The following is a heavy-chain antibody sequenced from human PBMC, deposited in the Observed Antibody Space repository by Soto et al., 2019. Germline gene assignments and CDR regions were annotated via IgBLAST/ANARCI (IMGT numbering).Heavy chain of an antibody. CDR1: GGTFSSYA. Sequence: GASVKVSCKASGGTFSSYAISWVRQAPGQGLEWMGGIIPIFGTANYAQKFQGRVTITADESTSTAYMELSSLRSEDTAVYYCARAGFDYSKQNYYYYGMDVWGQGTTVTVSS. V-gene: IGHV1-69*13. CDR2: IIPIFGTA. CDR3: ARAGFDYSKQNYYYYGMDV. D-gene: IGHD4-4*01. J-gene: IGHJ6*02.